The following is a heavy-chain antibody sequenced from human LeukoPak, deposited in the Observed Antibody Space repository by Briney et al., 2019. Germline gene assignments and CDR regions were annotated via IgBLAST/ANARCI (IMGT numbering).Heavy chain of an antibody. Sequence: SSETLSLTCAVSGYSISSGYYWGWIRQPPGQGLEWIGGIYHSGSTYYNPSLKIRVTISVDTSKNQFSLKLSSVTAADTAVYYCARDYNYDILTGSPYFDYWGQGTLVTVSS. D-gene: IGHD3-9*01. J-gene: IGHJ4*02. V-gene: IGHV4-38-2*02. CDR1: GYSISSGYY. CDR3: ARDYNYDILTGSPYFDY. CDR2: IYHSGST.